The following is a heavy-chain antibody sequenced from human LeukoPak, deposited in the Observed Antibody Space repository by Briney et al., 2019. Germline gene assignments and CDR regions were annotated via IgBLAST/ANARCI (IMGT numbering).Heavy chain of an antibody. J-gene: IGHJ4*02. V-gene: IGHV3-48*01. CDR3: AYGDYGYFDY. CDR1: GFTFSSYS. Sequence: GGSLRLSCAASGFTFSSYSMNWVRQAPGKGLEWVSYISSSNSGIYYADSVQGRFTISRDNAKNTLYLQMNSLRAEDTAVYYCAYGDYGYFDYWGQGTLVTVSS. D-gene: IGHD4-17*01. CDR2: ISSSNSGI.